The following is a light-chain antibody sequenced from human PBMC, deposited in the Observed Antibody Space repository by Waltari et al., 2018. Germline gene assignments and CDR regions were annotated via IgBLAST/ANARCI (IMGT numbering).Light chain of an antibody. V-gene: IGKV3-15*01. CDR2: GAS. Sequence: LMTQSPATLSVSPGERATLPCRASQSINTNVAWYQQKSGQAPRLLIYGASTRATAIPPRFSGGGYGTEFTLTLSSMESEDFAIYYCQQYNDWPITFGQGTRLDIK. J-gene: IGKJ5*01. CDR3: QQYNDWPIT. CDR1: QSINTN.